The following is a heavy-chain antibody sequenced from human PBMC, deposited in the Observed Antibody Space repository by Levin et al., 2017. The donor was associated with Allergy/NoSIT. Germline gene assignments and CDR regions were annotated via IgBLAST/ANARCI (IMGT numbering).Heavy chain of an antibody. CDR1: GFTFSSYA. V-gene: IGHV3-30-3*01. CDR3: ARDHLY. Sequence: GESLKISCAASGFTFSSYAMHWVRQAPGKGLEWVAVISYDGSNKYYADSVKGRFTISRDNSKNTLYLQMNSLRAEDTAVYYCARDHLYWGQGTLVTVSS. J-gene: IGHJ4*02. CDR2: ISYDGSNK.